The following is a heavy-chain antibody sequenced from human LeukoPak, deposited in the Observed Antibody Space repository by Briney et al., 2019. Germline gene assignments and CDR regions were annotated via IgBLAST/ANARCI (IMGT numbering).Heavy chain of an antibody. CDR1: GFTFSSYC. J-gene: IGHJ3*02. V-gene: IGHV3-7*01. Sequence: PGGSLRLSCAASGFTFSSYCMSWARQAPGKGLEWVANIKQDGSEKYYVDSVKGRFTISRDNAKNTLYLQMNSLRAEDTAVYYCARGGLIVVKEKAFDIWGQGTMVTVSS. D-gene: IGHD3-22*01. CDR2: IKQDGSEK. CDR3: ARGGLIVVKEKAFDI.